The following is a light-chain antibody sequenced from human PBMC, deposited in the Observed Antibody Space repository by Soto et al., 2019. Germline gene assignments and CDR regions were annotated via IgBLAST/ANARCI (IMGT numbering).Light chain of an antibody. CDR3: QQYGSSPWT. CDR1: QSVSSSS. Sequence: IALPQSQGTLSLSPWDRATVSLRARQSVSSSSLACSQQQPGQAPPLLIFGASSRAPGIPHRCSGSGSGTAFSLPISSLEPADVAVYYCQQYGSSPWTFAQGTQVEIK. CDR2: GAS. V-gene: IGKV3-20*01. J-gene: IGKJ1*01.